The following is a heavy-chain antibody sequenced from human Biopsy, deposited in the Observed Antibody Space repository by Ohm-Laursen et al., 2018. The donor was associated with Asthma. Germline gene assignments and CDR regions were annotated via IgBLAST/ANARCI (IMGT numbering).Heavy chain of an antibody. J-gene: IGHJ6*02. CDR3: ARAVDYSHYYGIDV. V-gene: IGHV1-18*01. Sequence: SSVKVSCKTSGYTFNSAGITWVRQAPGRGLEWMGWISVYNGNTKVAQKLQDRVTMITDTSTSTAYMELRSLRSDDTAAYFCARAVDYSHYYGIDVWGQGTTVTVS. D-gene: IGHD3-10*01. CDR1: GYTFNSAG. CDR2: ISVYNGNT.